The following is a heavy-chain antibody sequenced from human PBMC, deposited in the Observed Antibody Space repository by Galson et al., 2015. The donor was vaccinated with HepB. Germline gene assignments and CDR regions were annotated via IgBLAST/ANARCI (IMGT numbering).Heavy chain of an antibody. J-gene: IGHJ4*02. CDR3: ARGGGWGTYFDY. V-gene: IGHV4-59*01. D-gene: IGHD7-27*01. CDR2: IYYSGST. CDR1: GGSISSYY. Sequence: LSLTCTVSGGSISSYYWSWIRQPPGKGLEWIGYIYYSGSTDYNPSLKSRVTISVDTSKNQFSLKLSSVTTADTAVYYCARGGGWGTYFDYWGQGTLVTVSS.